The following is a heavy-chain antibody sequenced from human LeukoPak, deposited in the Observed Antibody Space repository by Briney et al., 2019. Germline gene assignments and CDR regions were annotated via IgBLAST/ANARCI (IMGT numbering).Heavy chain of an antibody. Sequence: GGSLRLSCAASGFTFTSYSMNWVRQAPGKGLEWVSTISGGGGSTYYADSVKGRFTISRDNSKNTPYLQMNSLRAEDTAVYYCAKGRESQYYYDSSGYAWGQGTLVTVSS. V-gene: IGHV3-23*01. J-gene: IGHJ5*02. CDR2: ISGGGGST. CDR1: GFTFTSYS. CDR3: AKGRESQYYYDSSGYA. D-gene: IGHD3-22*01.